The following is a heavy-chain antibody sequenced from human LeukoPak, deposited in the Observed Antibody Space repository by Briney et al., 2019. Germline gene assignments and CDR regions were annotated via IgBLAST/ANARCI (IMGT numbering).Heavy chain of an antibody. CDR1: GYTLTELS. D-gene: IGHD2-15*01. CDR3: ATGCENSGGSCADAFDI. CDR2: FDPEDGET. V-gene: IGHV1-24*01. J-gene: IGHJ3*02. Sequence: ASVKVSCKVSGYTLTELSMHWVRQAPGKGLEWMGGFDPEDGETIYAQKFQGRVTMTEDTSTDTAYMELSSLRSEDTAVYYCATGCENSGGSCADAFDIWGQGTMVTVSS.